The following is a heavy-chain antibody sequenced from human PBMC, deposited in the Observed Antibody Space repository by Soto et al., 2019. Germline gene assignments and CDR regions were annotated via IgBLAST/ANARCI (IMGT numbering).Heavy chain of an antibody. CDR3: ARDLDTFDWLFNDY. V-gene: IGHV1-18*01. CDR1: GYTFTSYG. D-gene: IGHD3-9*01. CDR2: ISAYNGNT. J-gene: IGHJ4*02. Sequence: ASVKVSCKASGYTFTSYGISWVRQAPGQGLEWMGWISAYNGNTNYAQKLQGRVTMTTDTSTSTAYMELRSLRSDDTAVYYCARDLDTFDWLFNDYWGQGTLVTVSS.